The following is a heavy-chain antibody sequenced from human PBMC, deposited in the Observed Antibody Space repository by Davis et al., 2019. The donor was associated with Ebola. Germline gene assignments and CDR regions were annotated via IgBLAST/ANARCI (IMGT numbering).Heavy chain of an antibody. Sequence: AASVKVSCKASGGTFSSYTISWVRQAPGQGLEWMGAIIPIFDTTNYAHKFQGRVTITADKSTTTAYMELSSLRSEDTAVYYCATGRKTTLGLYYFAYWGQGTVVTVSS. CDR3: ATGRKTTLGLYYFAY. V-gene: IGHV1-69*06. D-gene: IGHD1-7*01. J-gene: IGHJ4*02. CDR2: IIPIFDTT. CDR1: GGTFSSYT.